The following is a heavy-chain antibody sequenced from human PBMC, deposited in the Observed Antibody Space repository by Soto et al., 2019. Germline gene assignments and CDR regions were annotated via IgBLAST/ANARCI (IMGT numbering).Heavy chain of an antibody. CDR2: IYHSGST. V-gene: IGHV4-30-2*01. Sequence: QLQLQESGSGLVKPSQTLSLTCAVSGGSISSGGYSWSWIRQPPGKGLDWIGYIYHSGSTYYNPXLXRXXTISVDRSKNQFSLKLSSVTAADTAVYYCVRVPDYWGQGTLVTVSS. J-gene: IGHJ4*02. CDR3: VRVPDY. CDR1: GGSISSGGYS.